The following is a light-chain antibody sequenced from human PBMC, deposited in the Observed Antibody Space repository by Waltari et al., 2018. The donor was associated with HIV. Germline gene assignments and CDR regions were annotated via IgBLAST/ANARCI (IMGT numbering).Light chain of an antibody. CDR1: RSNIGSNT. CDR3: ATWDDSLNGRV. CDR2: SNH. V-gene: IGLV1-44*01. J-gene: IGLJ3*02. Sequence: QSVLTQPPSASGTPGQRVTISCSGSRSNIGSNTVNWYQQLPGTAPKLLIYSNHHRPSGVPDRFSGSKSGTSASLAISGLQSEDEADYYCATWDDSLNGRVFGGGTKLTVL.